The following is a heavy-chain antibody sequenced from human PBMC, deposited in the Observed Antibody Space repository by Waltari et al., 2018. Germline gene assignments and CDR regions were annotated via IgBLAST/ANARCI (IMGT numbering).Heavy chain of an antibody. J-gene: IGHJ5*02. CDR3: ARGDSDFREGAS. CDR2: INQDGSGR. Sequence: EVRLVESGGGLVQSGGSLRRSCSTSGFTFSHYWMSWVRQAPGKGLEWVANINQDGSGRYHVDSVKGRFTISRDNAMNSLHLQMNSLRAEDTAVYYCARGDSDFREGASWGQGTLVTVSS. D-gene: IGHD3-10*01. CDR1: GFTFSHYW. V-gene: IGHV3-7*01.